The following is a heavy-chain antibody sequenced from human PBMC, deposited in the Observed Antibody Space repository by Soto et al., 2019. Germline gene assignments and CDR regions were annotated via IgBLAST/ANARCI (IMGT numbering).Heavy chain of an antibody. CDR2: FDPEDGET. Sequence: ASVKVSCKXSGYTLTELSMHWVRQAPGKGLEWMGGFDPEDGETIYAQKFQGRVTMTEDTSTDTAYMELSSLRSEDTAVYYCATEEWGNPFFDYWGQGTLVTVSS. J-gene: IGHJ4*02. D-gene: IGHD1-26*01. V-gene: IGHV1-24*01. CDR1: GYTLTELS. CDR3: ATEEWGNPFFDY.